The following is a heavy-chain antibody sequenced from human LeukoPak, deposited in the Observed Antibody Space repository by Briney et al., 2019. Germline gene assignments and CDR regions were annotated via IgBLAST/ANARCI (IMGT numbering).Heavy chain of an antibody. CDR1: GGSISSGGYS. D-gene: IGHD2-15*01. V-gene: IGHV4-30-2*01. J-gene: IGHJ5*02. CDR3: ARGIRGCSGGSCYEISSWFDP. CDR2: IYHSGST. Sequence: SQTLSLTCAVSGGSISSGGYSWSWIRQPPGKGLEWIGYIYHSGSTYYNPSLKSRVTISVDRSKNQFSLKLGSVTAADTAVYYCARGIRGCSGGSCYEISSWFDPWGQGTLVTVSS.